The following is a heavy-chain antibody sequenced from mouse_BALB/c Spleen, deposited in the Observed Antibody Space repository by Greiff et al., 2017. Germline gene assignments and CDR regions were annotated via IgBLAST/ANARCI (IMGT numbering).Heavy chain of an antibody. Sequence: VQLQQSGAELVKPGASVKLSCTASGFNIKDTYMHWVKQRPEQGLEWIGRIDPANGNTKYDPKFQGKATITADTSSNTAYLQHSSLTSEDTAVYYCARNDGYYDAMDYWGQGTSVTVSS. V-gene: IGHV14-3*02. CDR1: GFNIKDTY. CDR3: ARNDGYYDAMDY. CDR2: IDPANGNT. D-gene: IGHD2-3*01. J-gene: IGHJ4*01.